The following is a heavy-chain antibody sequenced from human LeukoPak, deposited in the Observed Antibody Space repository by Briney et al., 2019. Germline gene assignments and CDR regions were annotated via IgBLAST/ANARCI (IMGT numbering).Heavy chain of an antibody. J-gene: IGHJ4*02. V-gene: IGHV3-66*01. CDR1: GFTVSTNY. D-gene: IGHD3-10*01. CDR2: IYSGDTT. Sequence: GGSLRLSCAASGFTVSTNYMSWVRQAPGKGLEWVSVIYSGDTTFYADSVRGKFTISRDNSKNTLYLQMNSLRAEDTAVYYCASILRSSSGYYFDYWGQGSLVTVSS. CDR3: ASILRSSSGYYFDY.